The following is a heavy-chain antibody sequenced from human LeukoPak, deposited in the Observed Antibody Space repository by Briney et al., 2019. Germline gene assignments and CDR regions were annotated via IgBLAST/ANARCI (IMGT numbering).Heavy chain of an antibody. D-gene: IGHD3-10*01. CDR3: AVSLLLAGADAFDI. Sequence: SETLSLTCTVSGGSISSYYWSWIRQPPGKGLEWIGYIYYSGSTNYNPSLKSRVTISVDTSKNQFSLKLSSVTAADTAVYYCAVSLLLAGADAFDIWGQGTMVTVSS. V-gene: IGHV4-59*01. CDR2: IYYSGST. J-gene: IGHJ3*02. CDR1: GGSISSYY.